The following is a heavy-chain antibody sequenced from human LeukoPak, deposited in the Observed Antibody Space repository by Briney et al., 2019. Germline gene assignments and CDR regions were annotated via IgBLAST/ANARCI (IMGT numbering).Heavy chain of an antibody. D-gene: IGHD3-9*01. CDR1: GGTFSSYA. CDR3: ARQYDILTGHLDY. V-gene: IGHV1-69*05. CDR2: IIPIFGTA. J-gene: IGHJ4*02. Sequence: SVKVSCKASGGTFSSYAISWVRQAPGQGLEWMGRIIPIFGTANYAQKFQGRVTITTDESTSAAYMELSSLRSEDTAVYYCARQYDILTGHLDYWGQGTLVTVSS.